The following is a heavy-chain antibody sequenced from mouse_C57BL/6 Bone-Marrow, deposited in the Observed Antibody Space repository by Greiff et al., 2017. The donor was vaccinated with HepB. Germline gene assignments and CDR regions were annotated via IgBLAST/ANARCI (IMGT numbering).Heavy chain of an antibody. CDR2: ISDGGSYT. CDR3: ARDRRFYWYFDV. Sequence: EVKLVESGGGLVKPGGSLKLSCAASGFTFSSYAMSWVRQTPEKRLEWVATISDGGSYTYYPDNVKGRFTISRDNAKNNLYLQMSHLESEDTAMYYWARDRRFYWYFDVWGTGTTVTVSS. CDR1: GFTFSSYA. J-gene: IGHJ1*03. V-gene: IGHV5-4*01.